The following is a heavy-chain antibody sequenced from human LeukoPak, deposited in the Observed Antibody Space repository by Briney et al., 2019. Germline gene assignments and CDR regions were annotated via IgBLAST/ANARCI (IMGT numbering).Heavy chain of an antibody. CDR2: ISYDGSNK. CDR1: GFTFISYA. Sequence: GRCLRLSCAASGFTFISYAMHWVRQAPGKGLEWVAVISYDGSNKYYADSVKGRFTISRDNSKNTLYLQMNSLRAEDTAVYYCAKSSGRVIAAAPTGYWGQGTLVTVSS. D-gene: IGHD6-13*01. V-gene: IGHV3-30*04. J-gene: IGHJ4*02. CDR3: AKSSGRVIAAAPTGY.